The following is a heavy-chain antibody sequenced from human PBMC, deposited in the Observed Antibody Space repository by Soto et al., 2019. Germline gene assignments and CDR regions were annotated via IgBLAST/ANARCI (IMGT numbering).Heavy chain of an antibody. CDR3: AKDNCSGWLYNWFDP. Sequence: GGSLRLSCGASGFTFSNYGMHWVRQAPGKGLEWVAVISYDGSNKYYADSVKDRFTISRDNSKNTLYLQMNSLSAEDTAVYHCAKDNCSGWLYNWFDPWGQGTLVTVSS. CDR1: GFTFSNYG. D-gene: IGHD6-19*01. V-gene: IGHV3-30*18. J-gene: IGHJ5*02. CDR2: ISYDGSNK.